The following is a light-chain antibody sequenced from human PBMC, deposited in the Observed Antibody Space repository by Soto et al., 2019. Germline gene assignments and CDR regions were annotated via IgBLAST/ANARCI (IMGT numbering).Light chain of an antibody. Sequence: QSVLTQPASVSGSPGQSITISCTGTNSDVGGYNFVPWYQQHPGKAPKVIIYDVTNRPSGVSNRFSGSKSGNTASLTISGLQAEDEADYYCTSYASSSTLWVFGGGTKLTVL. CDR2: DVT. V-gene: IGLV2-14*03. CDR3: TSYASSSTLWV. CDR1: NSDVGGYNF. J-gene: IGLJ3*02.